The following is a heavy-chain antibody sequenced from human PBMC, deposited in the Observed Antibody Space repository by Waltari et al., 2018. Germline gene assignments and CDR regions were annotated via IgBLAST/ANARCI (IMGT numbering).Heavy chain of an antibody. V-gene: IGHV3-23*01. CDR2: ISGSGGST. D-gene: IGHD6-6*01. CDR3: AKNIAARPDVFDY. Sequence: EVQLLESGGGLVQPGGSLRLSCAASGFTFSSYAMSWVRQAPGKGLEWVSAISGSGGSTHYADSVKGRFTISRDNSKNTLYLQMNSLRAEDTAVYYCAKNIAARPDVFDYWGQGTLVTVSS. J-gene: IGHJ4*02. CDR1: GFTFSSYA.